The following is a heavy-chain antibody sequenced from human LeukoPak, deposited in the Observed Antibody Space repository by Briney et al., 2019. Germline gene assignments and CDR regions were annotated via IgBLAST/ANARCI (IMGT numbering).Heavy chain of an antibody. CDR1: GYTFTDYY. J-gene: IGHJ4*02. CDR3: ARDIGVWDEKTFDY. D-gene: IGHD1-26*01. CDR2: ISPDSDFT. V-gene: IGHV1-2*02. Sequence: GASVKVSCKPSGYTFTDYYTHWVRQAPGQGLEWMGWISPDSDFTKYAQKFQDRVTLTRDTSISTVYMELSRLRSDDTAMYFCARDIGVWDEKTFDYWGQGTLVTVSS.